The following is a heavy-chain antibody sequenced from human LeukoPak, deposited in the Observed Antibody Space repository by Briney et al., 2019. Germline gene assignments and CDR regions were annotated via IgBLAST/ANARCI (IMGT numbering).Heavy chain of an antibody. Sequence: SETLSLTCTVSGGSISTSNYYWGWLRQPPGQSLEWIGNIFYSESTYYGPSLKSRITISVDTSKNQFSLKLSSVTAADTAVYYCASAITIFGVVIGKTTGWDYGGQGTLVTVSA. V-gene: IGHV4-39*07. CDR3: ASAITIFGVVIGKTTGWDY. D-gene: IGHD3-3*01. CDR1: GGSISTSNYY. J-gene: IGHJ4*02. CDR2: IFYSEST.